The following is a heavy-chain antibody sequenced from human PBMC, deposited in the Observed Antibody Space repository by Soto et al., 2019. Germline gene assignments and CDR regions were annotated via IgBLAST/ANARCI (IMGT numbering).Heavy chain of an antibody. V-gene: IGHV3-30-3*01. D-gene: IGHD3-22*01. Sequence: GGSLRLSCAASGFTFSSYAMHWVRQAPGKGLEWVAVISYDGSNKYYADSVKGRFTISRDNSKNTLYLQMNSLRAEDTAVYYCAREIGNYYDSSGYWAAGGFDPWGQGTLVTVSS. CDR2: ISYDGSNK. J-gene: IGHJ5*02. CDR1: GFTFSSYA. CDR3: AREIGNYYDSSGYWAAGGFDP.